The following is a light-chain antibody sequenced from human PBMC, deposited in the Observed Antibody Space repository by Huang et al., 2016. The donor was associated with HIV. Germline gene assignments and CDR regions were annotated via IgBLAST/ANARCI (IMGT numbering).Light chain of an antibody. CDR1: QGVINN. V-gene: IGKV3D-15*01. J-gene: IGKJ1*01. CDR3: QHYNNWPPWT. CDR2: GAS. Sequence: EIVMTQSPATLSVSPGERATLSCRASQGVINNIAWYQQKPGQTPRLRIQGASTRATGIAAKFSGRGSGTDFTRTITSLQPEDSAVYYCQHYNNWPPWTFGPGTQVEI.